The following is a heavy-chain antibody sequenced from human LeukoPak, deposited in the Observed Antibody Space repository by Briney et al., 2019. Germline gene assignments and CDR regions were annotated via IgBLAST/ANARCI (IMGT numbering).Heavy chain of an antibody. CDR1: GFTFSSYA. Sequence: GGSLRLSCAASGFTFSSYAMSWVRQAPGNGLEWVSAISGSGGSTYYADSVKGRFTISRDNSKNTLYLQMNSLRAEDTAVYYCAKRSQFGTSTTSCDYWGQGTLVTVSS. J-gene: IGHJ4*02. CDR2: ISGSGGST. D-gene: IGHD2/OR15-2a*01. V-gene: IGHV3-23*01. CDR3: AKRSQFGTSTTSCDY.